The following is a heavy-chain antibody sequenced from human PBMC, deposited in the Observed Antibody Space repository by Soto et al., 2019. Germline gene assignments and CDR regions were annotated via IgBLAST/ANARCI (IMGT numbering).Heavy chain of an antibody. CDR2: IYYSGST. D-gene: IGHD5-12*01. CDR3: ARDKSGYSGYDPTSYYYYGMDV. J-gene: IGHJ6*02. CDR1: GGSISGYY. V-gene: IGHV4-59*12. Sequence: SETLSLTCTVSGGSISGYYWSWIRQPPGKGLEWIGYIYYSGSTNYNPSLRSRVTISVDTSKNQFSLKLSSVTAADTAVYYCARDKSGYSGYDPTSYYYYGMDVWGQGTTVTVSS.